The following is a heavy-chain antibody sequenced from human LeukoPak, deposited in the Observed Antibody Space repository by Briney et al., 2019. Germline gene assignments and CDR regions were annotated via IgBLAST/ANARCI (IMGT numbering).Heavy chain of an antibody. J-gene: IGHJ4*02. CDR2: IKQDGSEK. Sequence: GGSLRLPCAASGFTFTSYWMSWVRQAPGKGLEWVANIKQDGSEKYYVDTVKGRFTISRDNTKNSLYLQMNSLRAEDTAVYYCARRYCSSTSCKFDYWGQGTLVTVSS. V-gene: IGHV3-7*01. CDR3: ARRYCSSTSCKFDY. CDR1: GFTFTSYW. D-gene: IGHD2-2*01.